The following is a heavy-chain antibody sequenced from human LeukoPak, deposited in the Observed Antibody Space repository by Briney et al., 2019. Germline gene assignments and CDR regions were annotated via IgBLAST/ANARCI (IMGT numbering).Heavy chain of an antibody. J-gene: IGHJ4*02. CDR3: AAADYDSSGYYSFPFDY. CDR1: GGSISSYY. CDR2: IYYSGST. D-gene: IGHD3-22*01. Sequence: SETLSLTCTVSGGSISSYYWSWIRQPPGEGLEWIGYIYYSGSTNYNPSLKSRVTISVDTSKNQFSLKLSSVTAADTAVYHCAAADYDSSGYYSFPFDYWGQGTLVTVSS. V-gene: IGHV4-59*01.